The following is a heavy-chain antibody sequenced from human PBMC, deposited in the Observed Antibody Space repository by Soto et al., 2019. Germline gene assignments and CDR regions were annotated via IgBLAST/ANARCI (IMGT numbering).Heavy chain of an antibody. CDR1: GYTFTGYY. D-gene: IGHD3-3*01. Sequence: ASVKVSCKASGYTFTGYYMHWVRQAPGQGLEWMGWINPNSGNTGYAQKFQGRVTMTRNTSISTAYMELSSLRSEDTAVYYCAREVTIFGVDGIYYYYMDVWGKGTTVTVSS. V-gene: IGHV1-8*02. CDR2: INPNSGNT. CDR3: AREVTIFGVDGIYYYYMDV. J-gene: IGHJ6*03.